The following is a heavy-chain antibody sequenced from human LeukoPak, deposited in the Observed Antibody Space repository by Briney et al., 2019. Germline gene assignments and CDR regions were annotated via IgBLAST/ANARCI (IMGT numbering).Heavy chain of an antibody. CDR1: GYTFTSYG. CDR3: ARSYDYVWGSYRFPLTFDY. Sequence: GASVKVSCKASGYTFTSYGISWVRQAPGQGLEWMGWISAYNGNTNYAQKLQGRVTMTTDTSTSTAYMELRSLRSDDTAVYYCARSYDYVWGSYRFPLTFDYWGQGTLVTVSS. J-gene: IGHJ4*02. D-gene: IGHD3-16*02. V-gene: IGHV1-18*01. CDR2: ISAYNGNT.